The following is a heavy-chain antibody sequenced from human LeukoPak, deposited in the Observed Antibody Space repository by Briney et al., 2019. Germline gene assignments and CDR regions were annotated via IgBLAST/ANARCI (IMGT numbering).Heavy chain of an antibody. CDR2: INHSGST. CDR1: GGSFSGYY. CDR3: AGLHTPPLAPALRFDY. Sequence: SETLSLTCAVYGGSFSGYYWSWIRQPPGKGLEWIGEINHSGSTNYNPSLKSRVTISVDTSKNQFSLKLSSVTAADTAVYYFAGLHTPPLAPALRFDYCGQGTLVTVYS. V-gene: IGHV4-34*01. J-gene: IGHJ4*02.